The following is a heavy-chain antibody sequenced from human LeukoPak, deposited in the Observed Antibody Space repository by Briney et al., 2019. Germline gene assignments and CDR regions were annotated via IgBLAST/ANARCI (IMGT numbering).Heavy chain of an antibody. CDR3: AKQGSCSSGSCYAHHFDS. CDR2: ISLDGSTK. D-gene: IGHD2-15*01. V-gene: IGHV3-30*18. CDR1: GFTFSSYG. Sequence: GRSLRLSCAASGFTFSSYGMHWVRQAPGKGLEWVALISLDGSTKYYADSVKGRFTISRDNSKNTLYLQMNSLRAEDTAVYHCAKQGSCSSGSCYAHHFDSWCQGTLVTVSS. J-gene: IGHJ4*02.